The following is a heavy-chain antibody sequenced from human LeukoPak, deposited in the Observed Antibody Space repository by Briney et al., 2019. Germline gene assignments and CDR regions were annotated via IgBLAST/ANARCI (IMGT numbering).Heavy chain of an antibody. CDR1: GVSTSSGY. D-gene: IGHD3-10*01. Sequence: PETLSLTCTVSGVSTSSGYWSRIRKPAGKGLEWMGRISTSVPTYYNPSLKSRVTMSLDTSENQFSLKVSSVTAADTAVYYCARGYGSGSYSTWGQGTLVTVSS. V-gene: IGHV4-4*07. CDR3: ARGYGSGSYST. J-gene: IGHJ5*02. CDR2: ISTSVPT.